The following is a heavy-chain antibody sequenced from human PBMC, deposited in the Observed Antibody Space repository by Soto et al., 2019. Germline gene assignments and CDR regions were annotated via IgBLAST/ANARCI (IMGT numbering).Heavy chain of an antibody. CDR1: GFPLSKARMG. CDR3: ARSLREGLPIYYFDS. J-gene: IGHJ4*02. CDR2: IFWNDER. D-gene: IGHD1-26*01. Sequence: QVTLKESGPVLVQPTETLTLTCSVSGFPLSKARMGVSWIRQPPGKALEWLAHIFWNDERSYNTSLKSRLTISRDTSKSQVVLTMTNVDPVDTGTYFCARSLREGLPIYYFDSWGQGTLVTVSS. V-gene: IGHV2-26*01.